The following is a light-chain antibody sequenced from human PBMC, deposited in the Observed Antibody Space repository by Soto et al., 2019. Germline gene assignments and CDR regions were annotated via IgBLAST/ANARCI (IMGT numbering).Light chain of an antibody. Sequence: AIQLTQSPSSLSASVGDRVTITCRASQGISSALAWYQQKPGKAPKVLIYDASNLESGVPSRFSGLSSGTDFALTISSLQTEDFATYYCQQFHTYPLTFGRGTKVDIK. CDR3: QQFHTYPLT. V-gene: IGKV1-13*02. J-gene: IGKJ4*01. CDR1: QGISSA. CDR2: DAS.